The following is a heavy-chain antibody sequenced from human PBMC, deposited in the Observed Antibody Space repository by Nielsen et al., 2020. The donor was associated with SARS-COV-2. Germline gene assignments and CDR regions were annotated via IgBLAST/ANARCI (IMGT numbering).Heavy chain of an antibody. CDR3: ARRSGSSHWLFDY. J-gene: IGHJ4*02. V-gene: IGHV4-59*01. Sequence: SETLSLTCTVSGGSISSYYWSWIRQPPGKGLEWIGYIYYSGSTNYNPSLKSRVTIPVDTSKNQFSLKLSSVTAADTAVYYCARRSGSSHWLFDYRGQGTLVTVSS. D-gene: IGHD3-10*01. CDR2: IYYSGST. CDR1: GGSISSYY.